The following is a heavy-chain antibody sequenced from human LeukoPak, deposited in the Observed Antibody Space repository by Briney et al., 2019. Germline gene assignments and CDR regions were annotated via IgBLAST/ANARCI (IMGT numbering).Heavy chain of an antibody. CDR2: IYRGGT. CDR3: ARDGYGSGSYGWFDP. CDR1: GASITSSY. J-gene: IGHJ5*02. D-gene: IGHD3-10*01. Sequence: PSETLSLTCSVSGASITSSYWSWIRQTPGKGLEWIGNIYRGGTNYNPSFESQVTVSLDTSKTQFSLRLTSVTAADTALYYCARDGYGSGSYGWFDPWGQGTLVTVSS. V-gene: IGHV4-59*01.